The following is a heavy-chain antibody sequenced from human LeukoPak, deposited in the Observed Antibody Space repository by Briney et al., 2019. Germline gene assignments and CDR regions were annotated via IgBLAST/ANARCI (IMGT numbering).Heavy chain of an antibody. Sequence: PSQTLSLTCAVSGGSISSGGSSWSWIRQPPGKGLEWIGYIYHSGSTYYNPSLKSRVTISVDRSKNQFSLKLSSVTAADTAVYYCARTLKYCSGGSCYFHYFDYWGQGTLVTISS. CDR1: GGSISSGGSS. J-gene: IGHJ4*02. CDR2: IYHSGST. D-gene: IGHD2-15*01. CDR3: ARTLKYCSGGSCYFHYFDY. V-gene: IGHV4-30-2*01.